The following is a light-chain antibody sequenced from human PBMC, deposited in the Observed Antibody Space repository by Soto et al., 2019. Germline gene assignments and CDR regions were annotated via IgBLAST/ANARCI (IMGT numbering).Light chain of an antibody. CDR2: GST. CDR3: QSYDSSLNNYV. J-gene: IGLJ1*01. CDR1: SSNIGAGYD. Sequence: QSVLTQAPSVSGAPGQRVTISCTGSSSNIGAGYDVHWYQQLPGTAPKLLIFGSTNRPSGVPDRFSGSKSGTSASLPITGLQALDEADYYCQSYDSSLNNYVFGTGTKVTVL. V-gene: IGLV1-40*01.